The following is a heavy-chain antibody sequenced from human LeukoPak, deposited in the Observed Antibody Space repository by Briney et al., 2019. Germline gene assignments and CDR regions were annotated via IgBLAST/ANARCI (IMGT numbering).Heavy chain of an antibody. CDR1: GFTFSDYF. CDR3: ARSGREATEIDY. CDR2: INGRGTYI. D-gene: IGHD1-1*01. Sequence: KPGGSLRLSCAASGFTFSDYFMSWVRQAPGKGLEWLSYINGRGTYIDYAESLKGRITISRDNAQNSLYLQMNSLSVEDTAVYYCARSGREATEIDYWGQGTLVTVSS. J-gene: IGHJ4*02. V-gene: IGHV3-11*06.